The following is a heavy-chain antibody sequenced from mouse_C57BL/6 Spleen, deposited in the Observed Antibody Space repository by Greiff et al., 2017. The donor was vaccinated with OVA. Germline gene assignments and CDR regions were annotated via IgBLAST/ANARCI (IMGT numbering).Heavy chain of an antibody. J-gene: IGHJ3*01. Sequence: VQLQQPGAELVRPGSSVKLSCKASGYTFTSYWMDWVKQRPGQGLEWIGKIYPSDSETHYNQKFKDKATLTVDKSSSTAYMQLSSLTSEDSAVYYCARRGSYYDGFAYWGQGTLVTVSA. CDR2: IYPSDSET. D-gene: IGHD1-1*01. CDR1: GYTFTSYW. V-gene: IGHV1-61*01. CDR3: ARRGSYYDGFAY.